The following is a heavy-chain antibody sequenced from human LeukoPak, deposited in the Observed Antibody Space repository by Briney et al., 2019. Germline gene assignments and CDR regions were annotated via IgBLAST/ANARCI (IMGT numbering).Heavy chain of an antibody. CDR3: ARGPIQLWFGYFDY. CDR2: IYTSGST. CDR1: GGSISSYD. V-gene: IGHV4-4*07. Sequence: SETLSLTCTVSGGSISSYDWSWIRQPAGPGLEWIGRIYTSGSTSYNPSLNSRVTMSVDTSKNQFSLKLSSVTAADTAVYYCARGPIQLWFGYFDYWGQGTLVTVSS. J-gene: IGHJ4*02. D-gene: IGHD5-18*01.